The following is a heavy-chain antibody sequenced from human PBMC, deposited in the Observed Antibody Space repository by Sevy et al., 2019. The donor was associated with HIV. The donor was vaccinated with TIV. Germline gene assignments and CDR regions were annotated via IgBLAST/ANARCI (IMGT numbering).Heavy chain of an antibody. J-gene: IGHJ4*02. CDR1: GGSITSLY. V-gene: IGHV4-59*08. CDR2: IYYNGHI. Sequence: SETLSLTCTVSGGSITSLYWNRIRHPPGKGLEWIANIYYNGHINYNPSLKSRVTLSLDTSKNQFSLRLSSVTAADTAMYYCAGENAWGRGYSWGQGTLVTVSS. D-gene: IGHD1-26*01. CDR3: AGENAWGRGYS.